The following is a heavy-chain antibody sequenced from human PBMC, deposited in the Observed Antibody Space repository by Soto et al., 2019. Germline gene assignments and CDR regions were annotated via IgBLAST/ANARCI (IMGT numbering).Heavy chain of an antibody. V-gene: IGHV3-30-3*01. CDR3: ARGPCELLSYFDY. CDR1: GFTFSSYA. Sequence: GGSLRLSCAASGFTFSSYAMHWVRQAPGKGLEWVAVISYDGSNKYYADSVKGRFTISRDNSKNTLYLQMNSLRAEDTAVYYCARGPCELLSYFDYWGQGTLVTVSS. CDR2: ISYDGSNK. J-gene: IGHJ4*02. D-gene: IGHD1-26*01.